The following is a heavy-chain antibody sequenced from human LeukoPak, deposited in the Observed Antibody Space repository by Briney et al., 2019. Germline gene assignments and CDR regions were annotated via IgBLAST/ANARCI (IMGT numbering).Heavy chain of an antibody. D-gene: IGHD6-19*01. CDR2: ISGTGGST. J-gene: IGHJ4*02. CDR1: GFTFSGYA. CDR3: AKAGGWPYYFDY. V-gene: IGHV3-23*01. Sequence: GGSRRLSCAVSGFTFSGYAMSWVRQAPGKGLEWVSAISGTGGSTWYADSVKGRVTISRDNSKNTLYLQLNSLRAEDTAVYYCAKAGGWPYYFDYWGQGTLVTVSS.